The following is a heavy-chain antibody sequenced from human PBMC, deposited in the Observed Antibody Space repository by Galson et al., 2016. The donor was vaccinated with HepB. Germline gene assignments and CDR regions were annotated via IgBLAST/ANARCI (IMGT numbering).Heavy chain of an antibody. CDR1: GFTFSNFW. V-gene: IGHV3-74*01. CDR2: INSDGSNT. Sequence: SLRLSCATSGFTFSNFWMHWVRQAPGKGLVWVSRINSDGSNTTYADSVKGRFTISRDNAKNTLNLQMNSLRAEDTAVYYCARTNIVATITGLQLYYYYGMDVWGQGTTVTVSS. CDR3: ARTNIVATITGLQLYYYYGMDV. J-gene: IGHJ6*02. D-gene: IGHD5-12*01.